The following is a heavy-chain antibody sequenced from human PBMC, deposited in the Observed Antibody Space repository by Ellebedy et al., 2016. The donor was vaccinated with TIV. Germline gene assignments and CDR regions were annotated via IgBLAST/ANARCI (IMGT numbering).Heavy chain of an antibody. D-gene: IGHD3-10*01. J-gene: IGHJ5*02. CDR1: GRSISNYY. CDR3: ARDRGILWFGEKPPRVFDP. V-gene: IGHV4-4*07. Sequence: MPSETLSLTCTVSGRSISNYYWSWIRQPAGKGLEWIGHISTSGSTNHNPSLKSRVTMSVDTSKNQFSLTLSSVTAADTAVYYCARDRGILWFGEKPPRVFDPWGQGTLVTVSS. CDR2: ISTSGST.